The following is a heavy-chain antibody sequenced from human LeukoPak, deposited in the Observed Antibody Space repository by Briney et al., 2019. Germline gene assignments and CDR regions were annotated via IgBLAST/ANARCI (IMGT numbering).Heavy chain of an antibody. J-gene: IGHJ4*02. CDR2: IYYSGST. CDR1: GGSISSYY. Sequence: SETLSLTCTVSGGSISSYYWSWIRQPPGRGLEWIGYIYYSGSTNYNPSLKSRVTISVDTSKNQFSLKLSSVTAADTAVYYCARFGSSGWYFDYWGQGTLVTVSS. D-gene: IGHD6-19*01. CDR3: ARFGSSGWYFDY. V-gene: IGHV4-59*01.